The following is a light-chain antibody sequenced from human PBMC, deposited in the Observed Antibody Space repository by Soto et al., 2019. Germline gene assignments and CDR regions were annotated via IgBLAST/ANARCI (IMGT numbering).Light chain of an antibody. CDR1: SGHSSYI. Sequence: QLVLTQSSSASASLGSSVKLTCTLSSGHSSYIIAWHQQQTGKAPRFLLTVEGSGNYNKGSGVPDRVSGSSAGADRYLTISNLQSEDEATYYCDTWDTNTQVFGGGTKLTVL. CDR3: DTWDTNTQV. V-gene: IGLV4-60*03. CDR2: VEGSGNY. J-gene: IGLJ2*01.